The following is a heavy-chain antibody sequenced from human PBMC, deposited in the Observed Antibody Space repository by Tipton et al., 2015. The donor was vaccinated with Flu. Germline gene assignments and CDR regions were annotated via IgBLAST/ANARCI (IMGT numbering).Heavy chain of an antibody. Sequence: TLSLTCTVSGGSISSGAYYWSWIRQHPGKGLEWIGCIYYSGRTYYNPSLKSRVTISVDTSENQVSLKLSSVTAADTAVYYCARDKGGIGHGMDVWGQGTTVTVSS. V-gene: IGHV4-31*03. CDR3: ARDKGGIGHGMDV. D-gene: IGHD3-10*01. J-gene: IGHJ6*02. CDR2: IYYSGRT. CDR1: GGSISSGAYY.